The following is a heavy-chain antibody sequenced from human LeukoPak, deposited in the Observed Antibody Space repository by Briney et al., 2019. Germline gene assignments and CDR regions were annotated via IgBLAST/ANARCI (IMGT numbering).Heavy chain of an antibody. J-gene: IGHJ4*02. CDR2: ISHSGGST. CDR1: GFTFDDYG. V-gene: IGHV3-23*01. Sequence: GGSLRLSCAASGFTFDDYGMSWVRQAPGKGLEWVSAISHSGGSTYYADSVKGRFTISRDNSKNTLYLQMNSLRAEDTAVYYCAKRNSDARGDHFDYWGQGTLVTVSS. CDR3: AKRNSDARGDHFDY. D-gene: IGHD3-10*01.